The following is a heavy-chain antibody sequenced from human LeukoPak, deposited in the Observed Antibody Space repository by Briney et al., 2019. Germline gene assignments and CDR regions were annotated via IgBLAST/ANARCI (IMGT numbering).Heavy chain of an antibody. D-gene: IGHD1-26*01. CDR3: AREFAGSASGAGY. CDR1: GFTFSSYS. V-gene: IGHV3-21*01. CDR2: MSVSSGLI. Sequence: GGSLRLSCAASGFTFSSYSMNWVRQAPGKGLEWVSSMSVSSGLIYYADSVKVRFTISRDNAKSSLYLQMNRLRVEDTAVYYCAREFAGSASGAGYWGQGTLVTVSS. J-gene: IGHJ4*02.